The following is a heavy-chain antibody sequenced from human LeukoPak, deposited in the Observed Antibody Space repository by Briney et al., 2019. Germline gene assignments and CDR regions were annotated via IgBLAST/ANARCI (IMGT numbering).Heavy chain of an antibody. V-gene: IGHV4-59*12. CDR1: AGSISSYY. CDR2: IYYSGTT. CDR3: ARLSGFEYSSSSWIRYYYYYMDV. Sequence: SETLALTCTVSAGSISSYYWSWIRQPPGKGLEWIGYIYYSGTTNYNPSLKSRVTISVDTSKNQFSLKLSSVTAADTAVYYCARLSGFEYSSSSWIRYYYYYMDVWGKGTTVTVSS. J-gene: IGHJ6*03. D-gene: IGHD6-6*01.